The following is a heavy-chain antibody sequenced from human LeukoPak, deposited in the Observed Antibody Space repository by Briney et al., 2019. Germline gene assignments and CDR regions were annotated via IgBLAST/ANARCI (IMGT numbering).Heavy chain of an antibody. D-gene: IGHD2-2*01. CDR1: GGSFSGYY. V-gene: IGHV4-34*01. CDR3: ARRLRCSSTGCYLGNYYYYYMDV. J-gene: IGHJ6*03. Sequence: PSETLSLTCAVYGGSFSGYYWSWIRQPPGKGLEWIGEINHSGSNNYNPSLKSRVTISLDTSKSQFSLKLSSVTAADTAVYYCARRLRCSSTGCYLGNYYYYYMDVWGKGITVTISS. CDR2: INHSGSN.